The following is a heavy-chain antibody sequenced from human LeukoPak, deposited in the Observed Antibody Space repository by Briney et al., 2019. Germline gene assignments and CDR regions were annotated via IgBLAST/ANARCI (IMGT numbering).Heavy chain of an antibody. CDR3: ARYDSSSGGFDF. CDR2: MYPGDSDT. Sequence: GESLKISCKGLGYSFTTYWIGWVRQMRGKGLEWMGIMYPGDSDTRYSPSFQGQVTISADKSITTAYLQWSSLKASDTAMYYCARYDSSSGGFDFWAQGTLVTVSS. V-gene: IGHV5-51*01. D-gene: IGHD6-6*01. J-gene: IGHJ4*02. CDR1: GYSFTTYW.